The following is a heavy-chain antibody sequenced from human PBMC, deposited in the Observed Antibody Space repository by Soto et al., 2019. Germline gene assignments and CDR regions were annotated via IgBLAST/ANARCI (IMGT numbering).Heavy chain of an antibody. V-gene: IGHV3-11*01. D-gene: IGHD1-1*01. Sequence: PGGSLRLSCVVSGFSFSDSYMTWVRQIPGKGLEWIASISSGAFTTSYAAAVKGRFTISRDDGHNSLFLQMDSLRAEDTALYYCARDTTRLEHWGQGTLVTVSS. CDR3: ARDTTRLEH. J-gene: IGHJ4*02. CDR2: ISSGAFTT. CDR1: GFSFSDSY.